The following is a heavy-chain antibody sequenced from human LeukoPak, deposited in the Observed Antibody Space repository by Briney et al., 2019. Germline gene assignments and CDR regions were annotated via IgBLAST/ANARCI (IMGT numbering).Heavy chain of an antibody. V-gene: IGHV4-59*01. J-gene: IGHJ4*01. CDR1: GGSITSYY. CDR3: ARVDSATSFDY. D-gene: IGHD5-12*01. CDR2: IYYSGNT. Sequence: SETLSLTCTVSGGSITSYYYSWIRQPPGKGLEWIGYIYYSGNTNYNPSLKSRVTMSLDMSENQFSLSLILVASADTAVYYCARVDSATSFDYWGQGTLVTVSS.